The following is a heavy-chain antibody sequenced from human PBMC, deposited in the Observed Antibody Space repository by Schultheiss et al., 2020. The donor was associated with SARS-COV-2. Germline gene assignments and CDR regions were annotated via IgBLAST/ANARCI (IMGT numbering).Heavy chain of an antibody. CDR3: ARVVVFRGYSYGPLDY. Sequence: GGSLRLSCAASGFTFSSYAMHWVRQAPGKGLVWVSAISGSGGSTYYADSVKGRFTISRDNAKNSLYLQMNSLRAEDKAVYYCARVVVFRGYSYGPLDYWGQGTLVTVSS. CDR2: ISGSGGST. J-gene: IGHJ4*02. D-gene: IGHD5-18*01. CDR1: GFTFSSYA. V-gene: IGHV3-21*01.